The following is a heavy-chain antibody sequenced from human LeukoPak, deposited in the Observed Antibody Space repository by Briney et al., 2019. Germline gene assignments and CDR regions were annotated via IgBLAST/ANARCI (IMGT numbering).Heavy chain of an antibody. J-gene: IGHJ4*02. Sequence: GASVKVSCKASGYSFSGYYIYWVRQAPGQGLEWMGWINPNSGGTDYAQKFQGRVTMTRDTSISTAYMELSWLKSDDTAVYYCARGRRILVGDTNAGDFFDYWGQGTLVTVSS. V-gene: IGHV1-2*02. CDR3: ARGRRILVGDTNAGDFFDY. D-gene: IGHD1-26*01. CDR2: INPNSGGT. CDR1: GYSFSGYY.